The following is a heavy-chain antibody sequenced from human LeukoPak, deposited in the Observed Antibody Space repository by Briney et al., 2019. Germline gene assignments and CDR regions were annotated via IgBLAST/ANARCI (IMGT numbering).Heavy chain of an antibody. CDR1: GGTFSSYA. CDR2: IIPIFGTA. J-gene: IGHJ3*02. Sequence: GSSVKVSXKASGGTFSSYAISWVRQAPGQGLEWIGRIIPIFGTANYAQKFQGRVTITTDESTSTAYMELSSLRSEDTAVYYCASSIVVVAARTDAFDIWGQGTMVTVSS. CDR3: ASSIVVVAARTDAFDI. D-gene: IGHD2-15*01. V-gene: IGHV1-69*05.